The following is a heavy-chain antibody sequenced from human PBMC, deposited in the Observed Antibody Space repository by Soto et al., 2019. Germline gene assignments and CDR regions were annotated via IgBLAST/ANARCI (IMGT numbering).Heavy chain of an antibody. D-gene: IGHD6-19*01. CDR3: AREAAVAGTTYYYYYMDV. Sequence: SETLSLTCTVSGGSISSYYWSWIRQPPGKGLEWIGYIYYSGSTNYNPFLKSRVTISVDTSKNQFSLKLSSVTAADTAVYYCAREAAVAGTTYYYYYMDVWGKGTTVTVSS. CDR1: GGSISSYY. J-gene: IGHJ6*03. V-gene: IGHV4-59*01. CDR2: IYYSGST.